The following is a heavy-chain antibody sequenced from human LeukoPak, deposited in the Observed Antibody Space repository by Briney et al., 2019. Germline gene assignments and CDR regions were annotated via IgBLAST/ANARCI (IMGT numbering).Heavy chain of an antibody. CDR3: ARTERRGYFDL. V-gene: IGHV4-59*01. CDR1: GGSISSYY. Sequence: KPSETLSLTCTVSGGSISSYYWSWIRQPPGKGLEWIGYIYYSGSTNYNPSLKSRVTISVDTSKTQFSLQLTSMTTADTAVYYCARTERRGYFDLWGRGTLVTVSS. CDR2: IYYSGST. J-gene: IGHJ2*01.